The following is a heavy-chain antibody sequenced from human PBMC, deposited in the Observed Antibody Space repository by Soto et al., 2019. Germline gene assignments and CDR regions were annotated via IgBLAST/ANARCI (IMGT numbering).Heavy chain of an antibody. CDR2: IYHSGST. D-gene: IGHD6-13*01. V-gene: IGHV4-30-2*01. Sequence: SETLSLTCTVSGGSFSSGNYYWSWIRQHPGKGLEWIGYIYHSGSTYYNPSLKSRVTISVDRPKNQFSLKLSSVTAADTAVYYCARGIAAAGTEEWFDPWGQGTLVTVSS. J-gene: IGHJ5*02. CDR3: ARGIAAAGTEEWFDP. CDR1: GGSFSSGNYY.